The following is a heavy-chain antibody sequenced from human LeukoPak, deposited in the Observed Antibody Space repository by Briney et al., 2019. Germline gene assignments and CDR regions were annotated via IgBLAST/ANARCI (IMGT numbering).Heavy chain of an antibody. V-gene: IGHV4-38-2*02. CDR2: IYHCVTL. D-gene: IGHD3-22*01. CDR3: ARDMPYDSSGYDYFDY. Sequence: PSETLSLTCTVSSYSISRGYYWGWIRPTPGKGLEWIGIIYHCVTLYYNPSLKSRLTISVDTSKNQLSLKLSSVTAADTAVYSCARDMPYDSSGYDYFDYWGQGTLVTVSS. J-gene: IGHJ4*02. CDR1: SYSISRGYY.